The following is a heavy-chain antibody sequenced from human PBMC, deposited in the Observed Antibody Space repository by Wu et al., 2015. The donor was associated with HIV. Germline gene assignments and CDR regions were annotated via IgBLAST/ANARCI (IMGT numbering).Heavy chain of an antibody. J-gene: IGHJ4*02. CDR1: EAPSAAML. CDR3: ARDLWSAAPEFDY. D-gene: IGHD6-6*01. CDR2: VIPIFGTA. V-gene: IGHV1-69*12. Sequence: QVQLVQSGAEVKKPGSSVKVSARLLEAPSAAMLSAGCDRPLDKGLSGWEGVIPIFGTANYAQKFQGRVTITADESTSTAYMELSSLRSEDTAVYYCARDLWSAAPEFDYWGQGTLVTVSS.